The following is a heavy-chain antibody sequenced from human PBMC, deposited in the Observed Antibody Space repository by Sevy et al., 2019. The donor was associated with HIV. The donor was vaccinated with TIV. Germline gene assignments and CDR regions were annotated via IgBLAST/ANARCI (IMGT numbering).Heavy chain of an antibody. CDR1: AFTFGNAW. J-gene: IGHJ6*02. V-gene: IGHV3-15*01. Sequence: GGSLRLSCAASAFTFGNAWMSWVRQAPGKGLEWVGRVKSKTDGGTTDYAAPVKGRFTISRDDSQNTLFLQMNSLKTNDTAVYYCTTSRIEFGGYDRYYYYYYTLDVWGQGTTVTVSS. D-gene: IGHD5-12*01. CDR3: TTSRIEFGGYDRYYYYYYTLDV. CDR2: VKSKTDGGTT.